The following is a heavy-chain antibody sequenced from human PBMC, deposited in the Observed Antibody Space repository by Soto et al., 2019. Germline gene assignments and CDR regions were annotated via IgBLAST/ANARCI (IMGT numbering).Heavy chain of an antibody. D-gene: IGHD3-16*01. CDR2: TYYRSKWYN. V-gene: IGHV6-1*01. CDR1: GDSVSSKNAT. CDR3: ARAVEHDDSVWESYAEGFDI. J-gene: IGHJ3*02. Sequence: PSQTLSLTRVISGDSVSSKNATWDWIRQSPSRALECLGRTYYRSKWYNDFALTVRGRISINPDKSKNLFSLQLTPVTPEDTAVYYCARAVEHDDSVWESYAEGFDIWGQGTMVTVSS.